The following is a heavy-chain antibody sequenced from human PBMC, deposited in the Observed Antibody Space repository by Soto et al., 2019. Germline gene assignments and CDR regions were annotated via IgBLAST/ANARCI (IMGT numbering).Heavy chain of an antibody. D-gene: IGHD2-2*01. CDR3: ARFVRSCSATTCSTRADV. V-gene: IGHV4-61*01. Sequence: SETLSLTCTVSGGFVNSDTHSWSWIRQTPGKRLEWIGFIYSGGSTKNPSLRSRVTMSVDTSKNQFSLKLRSVIVADTAVYHCARFVRSCSATTCSTRADVWGQGMTVTVSS. J-gene: IGHJ6*02. CDR1: GGFVNSDTHS. CDR2: IYSGGST.